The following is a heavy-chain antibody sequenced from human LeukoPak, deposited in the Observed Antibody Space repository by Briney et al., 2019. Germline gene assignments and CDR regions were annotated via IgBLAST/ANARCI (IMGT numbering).Heavy chain of an antibody. D-gene: IGHD3-16*02. CDR3: ARMITFGGVIVRNWFDP. J-gene: IGHJ5*02. CDR1: GYTFTSYY. CDR2: INPSGGST. V-gene: IGHV1-46*01. Sequence: ASVKVSCKASGYTFTSYYMHWVRQAPGQGLEWMGIINPSGGSTSYAQKFQGRLTMTRDTSTSTVYMGLSSLRSEDTAVYYCARMITFGGVIVRNWFDPWGQGTLVTVSS.